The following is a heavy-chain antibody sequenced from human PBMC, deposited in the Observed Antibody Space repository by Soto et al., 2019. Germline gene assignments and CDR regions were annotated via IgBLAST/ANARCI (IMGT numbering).Heavy chain of an antibody. CDR1: GFTVSSNY. J-gene: IGHJ6*02. D-gene: IGHD3-10*01. Sequence: GGSLRLSCAASGFTVSSNYMSWDRQAPGKGLEWVSVIYSGGSTYYADSVKGRFTISRDNSKNTLYLQMNSLRAEDTAVYYCARVETEYYYGSGSYYYYYGMDVWGQGTTVTVSS. CDR3: ARVETEYYYGSGSYYYYYGMDV. CDR2: IYSGGST. V-gene: IGHV3-53*01.